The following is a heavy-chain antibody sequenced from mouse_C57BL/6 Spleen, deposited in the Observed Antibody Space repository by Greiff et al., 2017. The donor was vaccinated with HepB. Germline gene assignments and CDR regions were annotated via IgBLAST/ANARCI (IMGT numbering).Heavy chain of an antibody. CDR1: GFNIKNTY. D-gene: IGHD1-1*01. J-gene: IGHJ1*03. CDR3: ASPRHYYGSSYGWYFDV. CDR2: IDPANGNT. Sequence: EVKLVESVAELVRPGASVKLSCTASGFNIKNTYMHWVKQRPEQGLEWIGRIDPANGNTKYAPKFQGKATITADTSSNTAYLQLSSLTSEDTAIYYCASPRHYYGSSYGWYFDVWGTGTTVTVSS. V-gene: IGHV14-3*01.